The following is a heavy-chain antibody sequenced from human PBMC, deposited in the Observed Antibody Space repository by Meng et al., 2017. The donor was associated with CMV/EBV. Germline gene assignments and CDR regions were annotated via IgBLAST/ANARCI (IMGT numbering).Heavy chain of an antibody. J-gene: IGHJ6*02. D-gene: IGHD2-2*01. CDR3: ARVRDIVVVPAAKRQPYYYYGMDV. V-gene: IGHV1-18*01. Sequence: ASVKVSCKASGYTFTSYGISWVRQAPGQGLEWMGWISAYNGNTNYAQKLQGRVTMTTDTSTSTAYMELRSLRSDDTAVYYCARVRDIVVVPAAKRQPYYYYGMDVWGQETTVTVSS. CDR2: ISAYNGNT. CDR1: GYTFTSYG.